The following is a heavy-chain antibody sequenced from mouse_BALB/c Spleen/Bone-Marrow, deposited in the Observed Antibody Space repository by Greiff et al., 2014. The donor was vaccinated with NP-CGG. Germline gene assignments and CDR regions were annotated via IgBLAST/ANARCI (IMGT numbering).Heavy chain of an antibody. CDR3: TRWLPYAMDY. Sequence: QVQLQQSGAELVRTGASVKLSCKASGYTFTNYWINWVKQRPGRGLEWIGNIYPSDSYTNYNQKFKDKATLTVDKSSSTAYMQLSSPTSEDSAVYYCTRWLPYAMDYWGQGTSVTVSS. D-gene: IGHD2-2*01. CDR2: IYPSDSYT. CDR1: GYTFTNYW. V-gene: IGHV1-69*02. J-gene: IGHJ4*01.